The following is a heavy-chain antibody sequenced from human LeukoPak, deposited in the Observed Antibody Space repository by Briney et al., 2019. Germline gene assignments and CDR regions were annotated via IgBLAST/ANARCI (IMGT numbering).Heavy chain of an antibody. CDR3: AKDAKYSTSWYYFDY. CDR1: GFTFNSYA. J-gene: IGHJ4*02. D-gene: IGHD6-13*01. Sequence: GGSLRLSCAASGFTFNSYAMSWVRQAPGKGLEWVSAITGSGSSTYYADSVKGRFTISRDNSKNTLYLQMNSLRAEDTAVYYCAKDAKYSTSWYYFDYWGQGTLVTVSS. CDR2: ITGSGSST. V-gene: IGHV3-23*01.